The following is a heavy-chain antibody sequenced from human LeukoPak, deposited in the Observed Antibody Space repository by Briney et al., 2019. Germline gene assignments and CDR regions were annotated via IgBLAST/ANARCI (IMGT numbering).Heavy chain of an antibody. D-gene: IGHD3-10*01. J-gene: IGHJ4*02. CDR3: ARTDYGSGSSY. CDR1: GYTFTRYN. V-gene: IGHV1-46*01. CDR2: INPSGGGT. Sequence: ASVKVSCKTSGYTFTRYNMHWVRQAPGQGIEWMGIINPSGGGTTYAQKFQGRVTITRDTSTSTFYMELSSLRSEDTAVYYCARTDYGSGSSYWGQGALVTVSS.